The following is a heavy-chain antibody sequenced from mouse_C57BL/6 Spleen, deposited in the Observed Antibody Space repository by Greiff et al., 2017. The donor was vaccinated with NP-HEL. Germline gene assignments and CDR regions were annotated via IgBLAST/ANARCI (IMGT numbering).Heavy chain of an antibody. V-gene: IGHV1-19*01. Sequence: EVQLQQSGPVLVKPGASVKMSCKASGYTFTDYYMNWVKQSHGKSLEWIGVINPYNGGTSYNQKFKGKAKLTVDKSSSTAYMELDSLTSEDSAVYYCARYYGSRETWFAYWGQGTLVTVSA. CDR3: ARYYGSRETWFAY. CDR1: GYTFTDYY. J-gene: IGHJ3*01. D-gene: IGHD1-1*01. CDR2: INPYNGGT.